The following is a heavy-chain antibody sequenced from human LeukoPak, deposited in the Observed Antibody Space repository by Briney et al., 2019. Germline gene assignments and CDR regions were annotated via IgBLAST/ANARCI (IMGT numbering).Heavy chain of an antibody. D-gene: IGHD3-10*01. J-gene: IGHJ5*01. CDR3: AREPVRKRWFDS. V-gene: IGHV3-7*03. CDR2: IKYDGSEK. CDR1: GFAFSNYW. Sequence: GGSLRVSCTGSGFAFSNYWMSWVRQAPGESLEGVANIKYDGSEKYYVDSLKGRLTISRDNAKNSLYLQMNSLRAEDTAVYYCAREPVRKRWFDSWGQGTLVTVSS.